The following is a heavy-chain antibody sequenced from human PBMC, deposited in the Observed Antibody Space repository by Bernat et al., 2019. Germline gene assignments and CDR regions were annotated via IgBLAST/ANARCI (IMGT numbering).Heavy chain of an antibody. Sequence: EVQLVESGGGLVQPGGSLRLSCAGSGFTFSTSDMHWVRQAPGKGLEWVSFISSGGSTIFYTDSVKGRFTISRDNGKNSLYLQMTSLRAEDTAVYYCARDGKRRPNYGYDFDYWGQGTLVTVSS. CDR3: ARDGKRRPNYGYDFDY. CDR2: ISSGGSTI. J-gene: IGHJ4*02. V-gene: IGHV3-48*01. D-gene: IGHD3-16*01. CDR1: GFTFSTSD.